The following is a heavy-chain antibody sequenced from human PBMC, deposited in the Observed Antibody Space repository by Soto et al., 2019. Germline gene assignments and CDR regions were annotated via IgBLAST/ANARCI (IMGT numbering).Heavy chain of an antibody. CDR1: GFTFTNYL. CDR2: IDKSGGDT. J-gene: IGHJ4*02. V-gene: IGHV3-23*05. D-gene: IGHD2-2*01. CDR3: AKDTYSRSWYF. Sequence: EVQLLESGGDLVQPGGSLRLSFAASGFTFTNYLMTWVRQAPGKGLEWVSSIDKSGGDTYYADSVKGRFTISRDNSKNTLYLQMNGLRADDTALYYCAKDTYSRSWYFWGQGTLVTVS.